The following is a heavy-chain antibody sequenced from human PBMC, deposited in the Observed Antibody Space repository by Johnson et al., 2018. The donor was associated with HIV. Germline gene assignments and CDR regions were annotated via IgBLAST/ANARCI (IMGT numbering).Heavy chain of an antibody. CDR2: INWTSGSI. D-gene: IGHD3-22*01. CDR3: ARDRGYWDAFDI. CDR1: GFTFADYA. V-gene: IGHV3-9*01. J-gene: IGHJ3*02. Sequence: LVEPGGGLVQPGRSLRLSCAASGFTFADYAMHWVRQVPGKGLEWVTGINWTSGSIGYAESVKGRFTISRENAKNSLYLQMNSLRAEDTAVYYCARDRGYWDAFDIWGQGTMVTVSS.